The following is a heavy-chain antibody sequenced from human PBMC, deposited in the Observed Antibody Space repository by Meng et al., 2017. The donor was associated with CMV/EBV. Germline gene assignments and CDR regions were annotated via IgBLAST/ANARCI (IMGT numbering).Heavy chain of an antibody. D-gene: IGHD1-7*01. J-gene: IGHJ6*02. Sequence: GESLKISCAASGFMFNNHAMSWVRQAPGEGLEWVAAISSNSATIYYADSVKGRFTISRDNSRNTLFLQMNSLRAEDTAVYYCAKDGITGTQYYYYYYGMDVWGQGTTVTVSS. V-gene: IGHV3-23*01. CDR3: AKDGITGTQYYYYYYGMDV. CDR2: ISSNSATI. CDR1: GFMFNNHA.